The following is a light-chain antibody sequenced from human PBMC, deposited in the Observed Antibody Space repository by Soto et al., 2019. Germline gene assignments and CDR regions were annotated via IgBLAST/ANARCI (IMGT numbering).Light chain of an antibody. J-gene: IGKJ4*01. CDR1: QGISSY. CDR2: AAS. CDR3: QQLNSYSFT. V-gene: IGKV1-9*01. Sequence: DIPLTQSPSFLSASVGDRVTITCRASQGISSYLAWYQQKPGTAPKLLIYAASTLQSGVPSRFSGSGSGTEFTLTISSLQPEDCATYYCQQLNSYSFTFGGGTKVEIK.